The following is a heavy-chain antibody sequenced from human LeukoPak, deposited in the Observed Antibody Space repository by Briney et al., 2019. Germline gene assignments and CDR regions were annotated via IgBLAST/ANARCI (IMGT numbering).Heavy chain of an antibody. Sequence: QPRGSLRLSCAASGFTFSSYSLNWVRQAPGKGLEWVSYISSGSSTIYYADSVKGRFTISRDNAKHSLYLQMNSLRAEDTAVYYCAKAVAGTQPFDYWGQGTLVTVSS. J-gene: IGHJ4*02. D-gene: IGHD6-19*01. V-gene: IGHV3-48*01. CDR1: GFTFSSYS. CDR3: AKAVAGTQPFDY. CDR2: ISSGSSTI.